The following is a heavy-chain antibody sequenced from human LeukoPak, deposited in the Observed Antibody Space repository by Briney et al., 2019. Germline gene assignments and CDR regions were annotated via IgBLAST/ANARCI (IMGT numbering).Heavy chain of an antibody. V-gene: IGHV3-23*01. CDR3: AKRSGYTTGWFFDF. Sequence: PGGSLRLSCAASGFIFSSYAMSWVRQAPGKGLEWVSSISGSGDNTYYAESVKGRFTISRDNSKNPLFLQMNSLRAEDTAVFYCAKRSGYTTGWFFDFWGQGTLVTVSS. CDR1: GFIFSSYA. D-gene: IGHD6-19*01. J-gene: IGHJ4*02. CDR2: ISGSGDNT.